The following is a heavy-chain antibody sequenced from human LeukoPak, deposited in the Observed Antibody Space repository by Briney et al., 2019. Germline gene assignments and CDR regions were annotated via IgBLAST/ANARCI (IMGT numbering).Heavy chain of an antibody. CDR1: GFSFTNHW. CDR3: ARAPHYYDSSCLGDY. CDR2: ISSSGTMI. V-gene: IGHV3-48*03. Sequence: GGSLRLSCEGSGFSFTNHWLTWVRHGPRKGLERVSYISSSGTMIYYADSVKGRFTISRDNAKNSLYLQMNSLRAEDTAVYYCARAPHYYDSSCLGDYWGQGTLVTVSS. J-gene: IGHJ4*02. D-gene: IGHD3-22*01.